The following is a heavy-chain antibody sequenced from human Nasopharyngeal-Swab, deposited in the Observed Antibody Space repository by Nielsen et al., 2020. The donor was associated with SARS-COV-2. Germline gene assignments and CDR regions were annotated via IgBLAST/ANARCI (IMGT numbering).Heavy chain of an antibody. Sequence: SETLSLTCTVSDGSISSGGYYWSWIRQHPGKGLEWIGYIYYSGSTYYSPSLKSRVTISVDTPKNQFSLRLSSVTAADTAVYYCARASPTYYDSSGYYYHWFDPWGQGTLVTVSS. D-gene: IGHD3-22*01. CDR2: IYYSGST. J-gene: IGHJ5*02. CDR1: DGSISSGGYY. CDR3: ARASPTYYDSSGYYYHWFDP. V-gene: IGHV4-31*03.